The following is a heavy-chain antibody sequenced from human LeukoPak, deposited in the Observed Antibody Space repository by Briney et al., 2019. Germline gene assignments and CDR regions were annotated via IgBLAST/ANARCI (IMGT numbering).Heavy chain of an antibody. CDR1: GFTFSSYA. V-gene: IGHV3-23*01. CDR2: ISGSGGST. Sequence: PGGSLRLSCAASGFTFSSYAMSWVRQAPGKGLEWVSAISGSGGSTYYADSVKGRFTISRDNSKYTLYLQMNSLRAEDTAVYYCAKFRGVLLVRGVGGGFDYWGQGTLVTVSS. CDR3: AKFRGVLLVRGVGGGFDY. D-gene: IGHD3-10*01. J-gene: IGHJ4*02.